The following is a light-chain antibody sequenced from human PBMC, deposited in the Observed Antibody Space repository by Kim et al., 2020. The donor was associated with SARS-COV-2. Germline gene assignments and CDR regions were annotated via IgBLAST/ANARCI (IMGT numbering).Light chain of an antibody. CDR3: QQDNAFPLT. Sequence: DIQMTQSPSTLSASVGDRVTITCRASENINKWLVWYQQKPGKAPKVLIYMASSLESGVPSRFGGSGSGTEFSLTISSLQPDDFATYYCQQDNAFPLTFGGGTKVDIK. CDR1: ENINKW. CDR2: MAS. J-gene: IGKJ4*01. V-gene: IGKV1-5*03.